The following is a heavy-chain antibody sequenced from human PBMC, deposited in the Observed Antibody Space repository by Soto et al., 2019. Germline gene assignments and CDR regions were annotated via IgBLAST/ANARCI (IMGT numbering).Heavy chain of an antibody. CDR1: GGTFSSYA. J-gene: IGHJ6*02. V-gene: IGHV1-69*12. CDR3: SRGSVNPYYFGMDV. Sequence: QVQLVQSGAEVKKPGSSVTISCKASGGTFSSYAISWVRQAPGQGLEWMGGISPLFGTANYAKKFQGRVKTTANACTSTAYMEMGRPSSKDTAVYCCSRGSVNPYYFGMDVCGQGTTVAVSS. CDR2: ISPLFGTA.